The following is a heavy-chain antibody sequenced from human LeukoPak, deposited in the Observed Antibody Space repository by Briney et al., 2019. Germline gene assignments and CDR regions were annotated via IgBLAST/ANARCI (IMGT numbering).Heavy chain of an antibody. D-gene: IGHD3-10*01. J-gene: IGHJ6*02. CDR3: AREGYYGSGSYSDYYGMDV. V-gene: IGHV3-7*01. CDR1: GFTFSSYW. CDR2: VKQDGSEK. Sequence: GGSLRLSCAASGFTFSSYWMSWVRQAPGKGLEWVANVKQDGSEKYYVDSVKGRFTISRDNAKNSLYLQMNSLRAEDTAVYYCAREGYYGSGSYSDYYGMDVWGQGTTVTVSS.